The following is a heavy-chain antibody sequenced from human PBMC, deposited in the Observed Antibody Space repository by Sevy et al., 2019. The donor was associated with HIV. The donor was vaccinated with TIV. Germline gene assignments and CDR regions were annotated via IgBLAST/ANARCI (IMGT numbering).Heavy chain of an antibody. CDR2: IWYDGTNQ. V-gene: IGHV3-30*02. J-gene: IGHJ3*02. CDR3: VKDRSRRYYDILTGYFKGDALDI. D-gene: IGHD3-9*01. Sequence: GGSLRLSCAASGFTFRSYGMHWVRQAPGKGLEWVAFIWYDGTNQYYVDSVKDRFTISRDNSKDTLYLEMNSLRAEDTAVYYCVKDRSRRYYDILTGYFKGDALDIWGQGTMVTVSS. CDR1: GFTFRSYG.